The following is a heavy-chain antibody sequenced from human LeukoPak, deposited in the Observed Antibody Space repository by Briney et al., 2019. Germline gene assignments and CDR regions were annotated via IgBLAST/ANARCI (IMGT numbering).Heavy chain of an antibody. CDR3: ARLGARSGSYDY. CDR1: GFTFSSYW. D-gene: IGHD3-10*01. CDR2: IKGDGSST. V-gene: IGHV3-74*01. J-gene: IGHJ4*02. Sequence: GGSLRLSCAASGFTFSSYWMHWVRQAPGKGLVWVSRIKGDGSSTSYADSVKGRFTISRDNAKNTLYLRMNSLRAEDTAVYYCARLGARSGSYDYWGQGTLVTVSS.